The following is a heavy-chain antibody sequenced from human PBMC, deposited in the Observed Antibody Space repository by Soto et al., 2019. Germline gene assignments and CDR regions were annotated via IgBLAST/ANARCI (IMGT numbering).Heavy chain of an antibody. D-gene: IGHD2-15*01. J-gene: IGHJ3*02. V-gene: IGHV1-69*01. CDR3: AREGCSGGSCYGPYDAFDI. CDR2: IIPIFGTA. Sequence: QVQLVQSGAEVKKPGSSVKVSCKASGGTFSSYAISWVRQAPGQGLEWMGGIIPIFGTANYAQKFQGRVTITADESTSTAYMERSSLRSEDTAVYYCAREGCSGGSCYGPYDAFDIWGQGTMVTVSS. CDR1: GGTFSSYA.